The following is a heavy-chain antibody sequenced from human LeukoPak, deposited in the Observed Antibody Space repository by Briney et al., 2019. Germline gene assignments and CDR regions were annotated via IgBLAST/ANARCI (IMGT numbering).Heavy chain of an antibody. Sequence: GGSLRLSCAASGFTFSTYAMNWVRQAPGKGLEWVSTISGIDTFYADSVKGRFTISRDNSKNTLYLQMISLRAEDTAVYYCTKDAPDXGGWFFFDSWGQGALVTVSS. CDR2: ISGIDT. CDR1: GFTFSTYA. J-gene: IGHJ4*02. V-gene: IGHV3-23*01. CDR3: TKDAPDXGGWFFFDS. D-gene: IGHD6-19*01.